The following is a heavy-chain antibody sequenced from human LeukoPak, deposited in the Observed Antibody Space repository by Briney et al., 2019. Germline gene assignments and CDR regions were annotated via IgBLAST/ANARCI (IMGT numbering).Heavy chain of an antibody. J-gene: IGHJ4*02. CDR2: IVGSGGTT. D-gene: IGHD2/OR15-2a*01. CDR1: GFTVSSNY. V-gene: IGHV3-23*01. CDR3: AKEMGYCSSSTCYPVPYFDY. Sequence: GGSLRLSCAASGFTVSSNYMSWVRQAPGKGLEWVSAIVGSGGTTYYADSVKGRFTISRDNSKNTLYLQMNSLRADDTAVYYCAKEMGYCSSSTCYPVPYFDYWGQGTLVTVSS.